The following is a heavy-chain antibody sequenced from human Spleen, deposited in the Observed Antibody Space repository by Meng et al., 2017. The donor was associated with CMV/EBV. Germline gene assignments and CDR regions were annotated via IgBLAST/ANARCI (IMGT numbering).Heavy chain of an antibody. J-gene: IGHJ3*02. D-gene: IGHD3-3*01. CDR1: GFTFSSYS. Sequence: ETLSLTCAASGFTFSSYSMNWVRQAPGKGLEWVSSISSSSSYIYYADSVKGRFTISRDNAKNSLYLQMNSLRAEDTAVYYCARTRYDFWSGYHVPFDIWGQGTMVTVSS. V-gene: IGHV3-21*01. CDR3: ARTRYDFWSGYHVPFDI. CDR2: ISSSSSYI.